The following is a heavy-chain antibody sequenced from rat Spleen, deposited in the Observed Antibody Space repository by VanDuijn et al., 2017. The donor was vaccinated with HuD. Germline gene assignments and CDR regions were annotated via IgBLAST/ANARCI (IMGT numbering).Heavy chain of an antibody. CDR1: GFTFNNYW. CDR2: ITNASGRT. Sequence: EVQLVESGGGLVQPGGSLKLSCVASGFTFNNYWMTWIRQAPGRGLEWVASITNASGRTYYSDFVKGRFTISRDTAQNTLYLQMNSLRSEDTATYYSARGYDGTYYYVNWFAYWGQGTLVTVSS. D-gene: IGHD1-12*02. J-gene: IGHJ3*01. CDR3: ARGYDGTYYYVNWFAY. V-gene: IGHV5-31*01.